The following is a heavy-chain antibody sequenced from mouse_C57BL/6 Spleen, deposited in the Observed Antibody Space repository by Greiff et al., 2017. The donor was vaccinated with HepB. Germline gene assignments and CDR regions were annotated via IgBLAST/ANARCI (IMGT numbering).Heavy chain of an antibody. CDR2: INPSNGGT. CDR1: GYTFTSYW. J-gene: IGHJ2*01. CDR3: ARGPAMVTRYIDY. V-gene: IGHV1-53*01. D-gene: IGHD2-9*01. Sequence: QPGTELVKPGASVKLSCKASGYTFTSYWMHWVKQRPGQGLEWIGNINPSNGGTIYNEKFKSKATLTVDKSSSTAYRQLSSLTSEDSAVYYCARGPAMVTRYIDYWGQGTTLTVSS.